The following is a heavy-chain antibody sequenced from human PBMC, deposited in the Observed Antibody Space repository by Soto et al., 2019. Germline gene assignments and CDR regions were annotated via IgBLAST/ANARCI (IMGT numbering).Heavy chain of an antibody. J-gene: IGHJ5*02. Sequence: PSETLSLTCTFSCGSISNCGYYRSLIRPHPWKGLEWIGYIYYSGSTNYNPSLKSRVTISVDTSKNQFSLKLSSVTAADTAVYYCARHPTSTYDFWSGYPPHWFDPWGQGTLVTVS. V-gene: IGHV4-31*02. D-gene: IGHD3-3*01. CDR2: IYYSGST. CDR3: ARHPTSTYDFWSGYPPHWFDP. CDR1: CGSISNCGYY.